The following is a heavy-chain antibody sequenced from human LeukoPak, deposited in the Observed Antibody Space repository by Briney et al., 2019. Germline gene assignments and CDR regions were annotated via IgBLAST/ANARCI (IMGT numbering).Heavy chain of an antibody. J-gene: IGHJ6*04. CDR2: ISAYNGNT. CDR3: ARFIESSAYDYVWGSYRSSYGMDV. Sequence: GASVTVSCKASGYTFTNYGISWVRQAPGQGLEWMGWISAYNGNTNYAQKLQGRVTMTTDTSTSTAYMELRSLRSDDTAVYYCARFIESSAYDYVWGSYRSSYGMDVWGKGTTVTVSS. D-gene: IGHD3-16*02. CDR1: GYTFTNYG. V-gene: IGHV1-18*04.